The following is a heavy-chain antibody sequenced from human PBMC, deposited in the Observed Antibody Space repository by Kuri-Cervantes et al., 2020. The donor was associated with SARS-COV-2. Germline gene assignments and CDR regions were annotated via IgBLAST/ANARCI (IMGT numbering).Heavy chain of an antibody. CDR3: ATGVPTRLFGEELKNDAFDI. J-gene: IGHJ3*02. CDR2: FDPEDGET. Sequence: ASVKVSCKVSGYTLTELSMHWVRQAPGKGLEWMGGFDPEDGETIYAQKFQGRVTMTEDTSTDTAHMELSSLRSEDTAVYYCATGVPTRLFGEELKNDAFDIWGQGTTVTVPS. V-gene: IGHV1-24*01. D-gene: IGHD3-10*01. CDR1: GYTLTELS.